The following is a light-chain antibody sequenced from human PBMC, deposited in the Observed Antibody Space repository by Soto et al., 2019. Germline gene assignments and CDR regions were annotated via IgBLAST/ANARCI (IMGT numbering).Light chain of an antibody. CDR3: QQYNNWPPWT. V-gene: IGKV3-15*01. CDR1: QSVTSN. J-gene: IGKJ1*01. Sequence: EIVMTQSPATLSVPPGERATLSCRASQSVTSNFAWYQQKPGQAPRLLIYDASTRATGIPARFSGSGSGTEFTLTISSLQSEDFAVYYCQQYNNWPPWTFXRGTKV. CDR2: DAS.